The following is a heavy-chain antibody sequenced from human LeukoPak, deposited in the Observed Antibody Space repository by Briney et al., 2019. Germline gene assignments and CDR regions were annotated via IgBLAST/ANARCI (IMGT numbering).Heavy chain of an antibody. V-gene: IGHV1-8*03. CDR3: ATGAPLYSGSRPEYFQH. CDR1: GYTFTSCD. J-gene: IGHJ1*01. CDR2: MNPNSGNT. D-gene: IGHD1-26*01. Sequence: ASVKVSCKASGYTFTSCDINWVRQATGQGLEWMGWMNPNSGNTGYAQKFQGRVTITRNTSISTDYMELSSLRSEDTAVYYCATGAPLYSGSRPEYFQHWGQGTLVTVSS.